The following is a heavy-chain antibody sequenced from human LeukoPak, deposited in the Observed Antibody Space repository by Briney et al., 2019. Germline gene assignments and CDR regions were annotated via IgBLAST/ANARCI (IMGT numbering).Heavy chain of an antibody. CDR3: ARREAYCSSTSCRPFDY. CDR1: GYSFTFYW. CDR2: IDPSDSYT. D-gene: IGHD2-2*01. V-gene: IGHV5-10-1*01. J-gene: IGHJ4*02. Sequence: GESLKISCKSSGYSFTFYWISWVRQMPGKGLEWMGRIDPSDSYTNYSPSFQGHVTISADKSISTAYLQWSSLKASDTAMYYCARREAYCSSTSCRPFDYWGQGTLVTVTS.